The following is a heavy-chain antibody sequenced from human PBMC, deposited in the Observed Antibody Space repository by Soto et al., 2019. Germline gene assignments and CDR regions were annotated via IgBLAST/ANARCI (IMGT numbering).Heavy chain of an antibody. CDR2: IYPGASDT. J-gene: IGHJ3*02. CDR1: GYIFTSYW. Sequence: GESLKISCKGSGYIFTSYWIGWVRQMPGKVLEGMGIIYPGASDTRRRPASQRQVTTAADKSISTAYLQWSSRKASDTAMYYCARQQTTYYYDRSGYAFDIWGQGTMVTVSS. D-gene: IGHD3-22*01. CDR3: ARQQTTYYYDRSGYAFDI. V-gene: IGHV5-51*01.